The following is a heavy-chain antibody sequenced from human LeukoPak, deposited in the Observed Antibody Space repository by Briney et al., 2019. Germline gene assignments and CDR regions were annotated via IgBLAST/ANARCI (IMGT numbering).Heavy chain of an antibody. CDR2: FHHTKRS. CDR3: GRSEICTSASAIFDS. CDR1: GFSVSDSY. V-gene: IGHV4-4*07. Sequence: PSETLSLTCAVSGFSVSDSYWSWIRQPVGKGLEYIGRFHHTKRSDYTPTLRSRVSMSPDTTTNHYSMSLTSVTAADTAMYYCGRSEICTSASAIFDSWGQGILVTVSS. D-gene: IGHD2-8*01. J-gene: IGHJ4*02.